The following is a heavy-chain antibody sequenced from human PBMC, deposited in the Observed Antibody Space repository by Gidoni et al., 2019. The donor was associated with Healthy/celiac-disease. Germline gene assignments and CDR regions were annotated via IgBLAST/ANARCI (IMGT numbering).Heavy chain of an antibody. CDR1: GFSFSSYA. D-gene: IGHD3-10*01. J-gene: IGHJ4*02. CDR3: EGSGADDY. CDR2: ISGSGGST. Sequence: LSCAASGFSFSSYAMSWVRQAPGKGLEWVSAISGSGGSTYYADSVKGRFTISRDNSKNTLYLQMNSLRADDTAVYYCEGSGADDYWGQGTLVTVSS. V-gene: IGHV3-23*01.